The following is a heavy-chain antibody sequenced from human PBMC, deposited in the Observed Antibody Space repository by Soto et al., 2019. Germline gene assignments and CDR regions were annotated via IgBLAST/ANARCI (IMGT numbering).Heavy chain of an antibody. V-gene: IGHV3-33*01. D-gene: IGHD1-26*01. Sequence: GGSLRLSCAASGFTFSGYGMHWVRQAPGKGLEWVAVIWYDGSNKYYADSVKGRFTISRDNSKNTLYLQMNSLRAEDTAVYYCERGRWGVGAFDYWGQGTLVTVSS. J-gene: IGHJ4*02. CDR1: GFTFSGYG. CDR3: ERGRWGVGAFDY. CDR2: IWYDGSNK.